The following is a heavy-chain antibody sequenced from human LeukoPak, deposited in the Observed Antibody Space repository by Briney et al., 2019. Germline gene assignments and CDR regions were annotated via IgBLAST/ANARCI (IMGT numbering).Heavy chain of an antibody. D-gene: IGHD4-11*01. CDR1: GGSISSYY. J-gene: IGHJ5*02. CDR3: ARGGGIYSNYEGWFDP. V-gene: IGHV4-4*07. Sequence: PSETLSLTCTVSGGSISSYYWSWIRQPAGKGLEWIGRIYTSGSTNYNPSLKSRVTMSVDTSKNQFSLKLSSVTAADTAVYYCARGGGIYSNYEGWFDPWGQGTLVTVSS. CDR2: IYTSGST.